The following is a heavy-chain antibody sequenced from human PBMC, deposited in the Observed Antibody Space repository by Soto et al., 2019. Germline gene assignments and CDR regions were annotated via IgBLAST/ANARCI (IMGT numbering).Heavy chain of an antibody. D-gene: IGHD6-13*01. V-gene: IGHV4-34*01. CDR2: INHSGST. Sequence: ETLSLTCAVYGGSFSGYYWSWIRQPPGKGLEWIGEINHSGSTNYNPSLKSRVTISVDTSKNQFSLKLSSVTAADTAVYYCASRRLSSSWYYYYGMDVWGQGTTVTVSS. CDR1: GGSFSGYY. J-gene: IGHJ6*02. CDR3: ASRRLSSSWYYYYGMDV.